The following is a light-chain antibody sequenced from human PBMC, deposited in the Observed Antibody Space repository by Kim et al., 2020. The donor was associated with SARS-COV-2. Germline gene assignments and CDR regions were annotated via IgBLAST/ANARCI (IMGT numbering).Light chain of an antibody. J-gene: IGLJ3*02. Sequence: SSDLTQDPAVSVALGQTVRITCQGDSLRSYYASWXQQKPGQAPVLVIYGKNNRPSGIPDRFSGSSSGNTASLTITGAQAEDEADYYCNSRDSSGNHWVFG. CDR1: SLRSYY. CDR2: GKN. CDR3: NSRDSSGNHWV. V-gene: IGLV3-19*01.